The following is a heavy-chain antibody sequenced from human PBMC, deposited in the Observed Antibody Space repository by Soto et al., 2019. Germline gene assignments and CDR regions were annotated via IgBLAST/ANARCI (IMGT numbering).Heavy chain of an antibody. CDR1: RGSISGYY. CDR2: MYNTGST. Sequence: SETLSLTCTVIRGSISGYYWSWIRQPSGKGLEWIGYMYNTGSTVYNPSFKSRVTISVDTSKNQFSLKLNSVTAADTAVYYCARDLWGYCGTDCYPLDVWGQGTTVT. D-gene: IGHD2-21*02. J-gene: IGHJ6*02. CDR3: ARDLWGYCGTDCYPLDV. V-gene: IGHV4-59*01.